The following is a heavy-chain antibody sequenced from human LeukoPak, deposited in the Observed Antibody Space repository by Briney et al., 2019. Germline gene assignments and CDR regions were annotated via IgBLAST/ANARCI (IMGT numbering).Heavy chain of an antibody. CDR3: ARDRGLDAGHYYYYMDV. V-gene: IGHV4-59*01. D-gene: IGHD3-10*01. Sequence: SETLSLTCTVSGGSISSYYWSWIRQPPGKGLEWIGYIYHSGSTKYNPSLKSRVTISVDTSKNQFSLKLSSVTAADTAVYYCARDRGLDAGHYYYYMDVWGKGTTVTISS. J-gene: IGHJ6*03. CDR2: IYHSGST. CDR1: GGSISSYY.